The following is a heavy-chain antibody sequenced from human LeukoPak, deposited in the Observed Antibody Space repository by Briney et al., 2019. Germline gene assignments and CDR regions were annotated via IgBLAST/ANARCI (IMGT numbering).Heavy chain of an antibody. CDR3: AREVAGTRGLNYYYYMDV. D-gene: IGHD6-19*01. CDR1: GGTFSSYA. V-gene: IGHV1-18*01. CDR2: ISAYNGNT. J-gene: IGHJ6*03. Sequence: GASVKVSCKASGGTFSSYAISWVRQAPGQGLEWMGWISAYNGNTNYAQKLQGRVTMTTDTPTSTAYMELRSLRSDDTAVYYCAREVAGTRGLNYYYYMDVWGKGTTVTVSS.